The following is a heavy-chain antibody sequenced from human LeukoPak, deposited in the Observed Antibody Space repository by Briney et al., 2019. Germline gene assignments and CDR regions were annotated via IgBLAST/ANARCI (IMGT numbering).Heavy chain of an antibody. Sequence: PGGSLRLSCAASGFTFSSYSMTWVGQAPGEGREWVSYISGSGSYIYYADSVKGRFTISRDKAKNSLYLQMNSLSAEDTAVYYCARQLDSWGQGTLVTVSS. J-gene: IGHJ4*02. V-gene: IGHV3-21*05. CDR1: GFTFSSYS. CDR2: ISGSGSYI. CDR3: ARQLDS.